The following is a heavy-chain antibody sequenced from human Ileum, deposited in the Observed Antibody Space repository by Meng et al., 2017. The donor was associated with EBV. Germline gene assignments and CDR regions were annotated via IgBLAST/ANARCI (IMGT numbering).Heavy chain of an antibody. D-gene: IGHD3-10*01. V-gene: IGHV4-4*02. Sequence: VQLLESVPGLVSPSGTLSLSCAVSGVSVSGSEGWGWGCQPPGKGLEWIGEVYHDGATNYHPSLKSRVTISLDKSKNEVNLHLNSLTAADTAVYFCARSSPIVRGLDYWGQGTLVTVSS. CDR3: ARSSPIVRGLDY. CDR1: GVSVSGSEG. CDR2: VYHDGAT. J-gene: IGHJ4*02.